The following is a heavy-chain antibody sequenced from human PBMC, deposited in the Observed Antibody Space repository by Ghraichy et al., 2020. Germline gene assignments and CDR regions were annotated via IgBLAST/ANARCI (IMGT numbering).Heavy chain of an antibody. J-gene: IGHJ5*02. CDR1: GFTFSSYS. CDR2: ISSSSYI. D-gene: IGHD6-6*01. V-gene: IGHV3-21*01. Sequence: GESLNISCAASGFTFSSYSMNWVRQAPGKGLEWVSSISSSSYIYYADSVKGRFTISRDNAKNSLYLQMNSLRAEDTAVYYCARETSIAARTGFDPWGQGTLVTVSS. CDR3: ARETSIAARTGFDP.